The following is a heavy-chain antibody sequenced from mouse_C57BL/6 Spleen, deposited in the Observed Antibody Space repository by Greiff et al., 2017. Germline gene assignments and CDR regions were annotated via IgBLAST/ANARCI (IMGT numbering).Heavy chain of an antibody. CDR1: GYTFTSYW. J-gene: IGHJ4*01. V-gene: IGHV1-52*01. Sequence: QVQLKQPGAELVRPGSSVKLSCKASGYTFTSYWMHWVKQRPIQGLEWIGNIDPSDSETHYNQKFKDKATLTVDKSSSTAYMQLSSLTSEDSAVYYCARSSSFYAMDYWGQGTSVTVSS. CDR3: ARSSSFYAMDY. CDR2: IDPSDSET.